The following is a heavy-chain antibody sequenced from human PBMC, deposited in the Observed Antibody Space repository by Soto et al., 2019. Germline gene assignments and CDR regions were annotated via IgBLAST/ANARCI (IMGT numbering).Heavy chain of an antibody. CDR1: GDTFTDYY. Sequence: QVQLMQSGAEVKKPGASVKVSCKASGDTFTDYYIHWVRQAPGQGLEWMGTVNPSGGHTTYAQHFLGRVTITRDTSTSTLYMERTSLTSVDTAIYYCARGGQVVVVTAALDYWGQGTLVTVSS. CDR2: VNPSGGHT. CDR3: ARGGQVVVVTAALDY. V-gene: IGHV1-46*01. J-gene: IGHJ4*02. D-gene: IGHD2-21*02.